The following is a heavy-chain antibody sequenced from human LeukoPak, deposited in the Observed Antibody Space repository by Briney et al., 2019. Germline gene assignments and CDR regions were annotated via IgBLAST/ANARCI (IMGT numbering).Heavy chain of an antibody. CDR3: ARVVVPAAMRADY. CDR2: INPKNGGT. CDR1: GYTFTGYC. Sequence: ASVKVSCKASGYTFTGYCIHWVRQVPGQGFEWMGWINPKNGGTNYAQRFQDRVTMTRDTSTYTAYMELSRLRSDDTAVYYCARVVVPAAMRADYWGQGTLVTVSS. D-gene: IGHD2-2*01. V-gene: IGHV1-2*02. J-gene: IGHJ4*02.